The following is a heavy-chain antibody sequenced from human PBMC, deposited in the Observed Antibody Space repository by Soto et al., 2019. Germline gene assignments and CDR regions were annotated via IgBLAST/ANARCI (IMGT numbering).Heavy chain of an antibody. D-gene: IGHD3-3*01. Sequence: GASVTGSCKASGGTFSSYAISWVRQAPGQGLEWMGGIIPIFGTGNYAQKFQSRVTITADESTSTAYMKLSRIRSEDTAVYYCARDWSGYHYYGMDVWGQGTTGTVSS. CDR1: GGTFSSYA. J-gene: IGHJ6*02. CDR3: ARDWSGYHYYGMDV. CDR2: IIPIFGTG. V-gene: IGHV1-69*13.